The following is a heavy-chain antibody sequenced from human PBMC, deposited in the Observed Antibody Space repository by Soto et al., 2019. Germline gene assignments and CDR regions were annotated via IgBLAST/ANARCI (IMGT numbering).Heavy chain of an antibody. D-gene: IGHD3-10*01. Sequence: GGSLRLSCAASGLVFRNHWMSWVRRAPGKGLEWLANINQDGSGRYHADSVKGRFTISRDNSKNTLYLQMNSLRAEDTAVYYCAKSRAYGSGSPNPWGQGTLVTVSS. V-gene: IGHV3-7*03. CDR1: GLVFRNHW. CDR2: INQDGSGR. CDR3: AKSRAYGSGSPNP. J-gene: IGHJ5*02.